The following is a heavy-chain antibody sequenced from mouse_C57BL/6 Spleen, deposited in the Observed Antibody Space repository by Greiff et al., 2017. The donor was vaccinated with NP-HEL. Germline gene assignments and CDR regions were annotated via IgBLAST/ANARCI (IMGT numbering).Heavy chain of an antibody. Sequence: VQLQQSGTELVKPGASVKISCKASGYAFSSSWMNWVKQRPGKGLEWIGRIYPGDGDTNYNGKFKGKATLTADKSSSTAYMQLSSLTSEDSAVYFCAREDGNPFAYWGQGTLVTVSA. CDR3: AREDGNPFAY. CDR2: IYPGDGDT. CDR1: GYAFSSSW. V-gene: IGHV1-82*01. J-gene: IGHJ3*01. D-gene: IGHD2-1*01.